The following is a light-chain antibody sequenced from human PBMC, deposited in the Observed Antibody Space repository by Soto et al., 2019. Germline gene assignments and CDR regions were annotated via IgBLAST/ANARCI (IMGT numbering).Light chain of an antibody. J-gene: IGLJ1*01. V-gene: IGLV2-8*01. Sequence: SALTQPPSASGSPGQSVTISCTGTSSDVGGYNYVYWYQQHPGKAPKLMIYEVTKRPSGVPDRFSGSKSGNTASLTVSGLQAEDEADYYCSSYADSNSYVFGTGTKLTVL. CDR3: SSYADSNSYV. CDR2: EVT. CDR1: SSDVGGYNY.